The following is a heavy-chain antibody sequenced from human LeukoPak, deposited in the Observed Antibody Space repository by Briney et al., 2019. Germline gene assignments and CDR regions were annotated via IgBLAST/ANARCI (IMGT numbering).Heavy chain of an antibody. Sequence: ASVKVSCKASGGTFSSYAISWVRQAPGQGLEWMGGIIPIFGTANYAQKFQGRVTITADESTSTAYMELSSLRAEDTAVYYCARDLSNIAAAAKAELDYWGQGTLVTVSS. V-gene: IGHV1-69*13. CDR1: GGTFSSYA. D-gene: IGHD6-13*01. J-gene: IGHJ4*02. CDR2: IIPIFGTA. CDR3: ARDLSNIAAAAKAELDY.